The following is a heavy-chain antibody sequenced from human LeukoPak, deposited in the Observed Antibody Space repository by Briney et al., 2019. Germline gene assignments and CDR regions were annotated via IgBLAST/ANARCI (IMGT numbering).Heavy chain of an antibody. CDR1: GGSISSSSYY. Sequence: SETLSLTCTVSGGSISSSSYYWGWIRQPPGKGLEWIGSIYYSGSTYYNPSLKSRVTISIDTSKNQFSLKLSSVTAADTAVYYRARGQYYDSSGQFDYWGQGTLVTVSS. V-gene: IGHV4-39*01. CDR2: IYYSGST. CDR3: ARGQYYDSSGQFDY. J-gene: IGHJ4*02. D-gene: IGHD3-22*01.